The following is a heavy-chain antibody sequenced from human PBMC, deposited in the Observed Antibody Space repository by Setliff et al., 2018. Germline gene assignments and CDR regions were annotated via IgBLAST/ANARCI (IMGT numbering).Heavy chain of an antibody. CDR1: GGSISSSSYY. Sequence: PSETLSLTCTVSGGSISSSSYYWGWIRQAPGKGLEWVSYSSSRGTTIHYANSVKGRFTISRDNSKNSLYLQMNSLRVEDTAVYYCARRMWGYADYWGQGTLVTVSS. CDR2: SSSRGTTI. J-gene: IGHJ4*02. D-gene: IGHD2-15*01. CDR3: ARRMWGYADY. V-gene: IGHV3-11*04.